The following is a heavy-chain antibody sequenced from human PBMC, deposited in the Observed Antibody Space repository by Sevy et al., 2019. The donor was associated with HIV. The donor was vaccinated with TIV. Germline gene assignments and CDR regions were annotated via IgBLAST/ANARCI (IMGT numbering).Heavy chain of an antibody. CDR1: GGSFSGYY. Sequence: SETLSLTCAVYGGSFSGYYWSWIRQPPGKGLEWIGEINHSGSTNYNPSLKSRVTISVDTSKNQFSLKLSSVTAADTAVYYCARVASQDIVATNCIDYWGQGTLVTVSS. J-gene: IGHJ4*02. V-gene: IGHV4-34*01. CDR3: ARVASQDIVATNCIDY. CDR2: INHSGST. D-gene: IGHD5-12*01.